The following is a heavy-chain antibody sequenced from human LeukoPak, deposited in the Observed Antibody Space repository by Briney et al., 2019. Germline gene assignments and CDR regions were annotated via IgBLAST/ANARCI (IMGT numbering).Heavy chain of an antibody. V-gene: IGHV3-72*01. Sequence: GGSLRLSCAVSGFTFSDHYMDWVRQAPGKGLEWVGRSRNKADSYTTEYAASVKGRFTISRDDSKNSQYLQMNSLKTEDTAVYYCVAGSGTTVGAFEIWGQGTMVTVSS. CDR2: SRNKADSYTT. J-gene: IGHJ3*02. CDR3: VAGSGTTVGAFEI. CDR1: GFTFSDHY. D-gene: IGHD3-10*01.